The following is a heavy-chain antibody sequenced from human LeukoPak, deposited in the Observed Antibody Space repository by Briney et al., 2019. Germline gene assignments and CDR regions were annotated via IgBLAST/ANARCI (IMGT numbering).Heavy chain of an antibody. CDR1: GFTLDDYA. J-gene: IGHJ4*02. CDR2: ISWNSGSI. Sequence: QAGGSLRLSCAASGFTLDDYAMHWVRQAPGKGLEWVSGISWNSGSIGYADSVKGRFTISRDNAKNSLYLQMNSLRAEDMALYYCAKDSSGYDYWHYFGYWGQGTLVTVSS. D-gene: IGHD5-12*01. CDR3: AKDSSGYDYWHYFGY. V-gene: IGHV3-9*03.